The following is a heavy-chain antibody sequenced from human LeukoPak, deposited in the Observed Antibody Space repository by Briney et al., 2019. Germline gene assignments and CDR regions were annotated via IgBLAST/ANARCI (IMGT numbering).Heavy chain of an antibody. CDR2: INPNSGGT. CDR3: AXXXXXXXXXWYYFDY. V-gene: IGHV1-2*02. D-gene: IGHD2-8*02. CDR1: XXTFTGYY. J-gene: IGHJ4*02. Sequence: AXXXTFTGYYMHWVRQAPGQGLEWVGWINPNSGGTNYAQKFQGRVTMTRDTSISTAYMEVSRLRSDDTAMYYCAXXXXXXXXXWYYFDYWGQGTLVTVSS.